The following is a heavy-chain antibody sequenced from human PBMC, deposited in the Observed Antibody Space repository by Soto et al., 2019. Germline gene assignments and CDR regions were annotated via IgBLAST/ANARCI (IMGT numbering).Heavy chain of an antibody. Sequence: SETLSLTCVVSGYSFNSVHFWGWIRQPPGKGLQWIGSLSQNGGTYRNPSLRSRVTLSVDTSKNQFSLKLTSVTAAAAAVYYCVAAAVPRAWFNGLRGIGRLNRIIVW. D-gene: IGHD3-10*01. J-gene: IGHJ3*01. CDR3: VAAAVPRAWFNGLRGIGRLNRIIV. V-gene: IGHV4-38-2*01. CDR2: LSQNGGT. CDR1: GYSFNSVHF.